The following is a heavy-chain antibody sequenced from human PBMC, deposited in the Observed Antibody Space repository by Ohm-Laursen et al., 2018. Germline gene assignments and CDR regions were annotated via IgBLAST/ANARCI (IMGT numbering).Heavy chain of an antibody. CDR3: ARDLGALDL. CDR1: GFTFSSYA. J-gene: IGHJ3*01. Sequence: SLRLSCAASGFTFSSYAMHWIRQAPGKGLEWLSYISSSGTTIHYADSVKGRFTVSRDNAKDSLFLQINSLRVEDTAVYYCARDLGALDLWGQGTIVTVSS. V-gene: IGHV3-11*01. CDR2: ISSSGTTI.